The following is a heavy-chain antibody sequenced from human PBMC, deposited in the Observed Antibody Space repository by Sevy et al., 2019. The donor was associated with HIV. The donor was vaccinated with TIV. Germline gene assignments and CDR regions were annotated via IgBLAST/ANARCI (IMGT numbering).Heavy chain of an antibody. CDR3: ASNHVKDGDLGDYYYFAMDV. CDR1: GFTFSDYY. D-gene: IGHD4-17*01. J-gene: IGHJ6*02. CDR2: ISGSDGII. V-gene: IGHV3-11*01. Sequence: GGSLRLSCAASGFTFSDYYMSWIRQAPGKGLEWISYISGSDGIIYYADSVKGRFTVSRDNSKNSLYLQMTSLRAEDTAVYYCASNHVKDGDLGDYYYFAMDVWGQGTTVTVSS.